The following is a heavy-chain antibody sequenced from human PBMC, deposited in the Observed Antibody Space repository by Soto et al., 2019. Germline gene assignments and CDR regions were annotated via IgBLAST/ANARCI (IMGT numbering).Heavy chain of an antibody. Sequence: EVQLVESGGSLVQPGRSLRLSCAASGFSFDVYAMHWVRQAPGKGLAWVSGISWNSGSIAYADSVKGRFTISRDNAKNSLYLQLNSLRAEDTALYYCAIDRWGRVVAGTVDCWGQGTLVTVSS. CDR1: GFSFDVYA. V-gene: IGHV3-9*01. J-gene: IGHJ4*02. CDR3: AIDRWGRVVAGTVDC. D-gene: IGHD6-19*01. CDR2: ISWNSGSI.